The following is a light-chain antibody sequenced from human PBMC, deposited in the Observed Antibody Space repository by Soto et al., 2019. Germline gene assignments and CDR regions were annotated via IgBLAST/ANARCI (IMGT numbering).Light chain of an antibody. CDR1: SSDVGGYKY. V-gene: IGLV2-14*03. CDR2: DVS. CDR3: SSDASGSTLR. Sequence: QSVLTQPASVSGSPGQSITISCTGTSSDVGGYKYVSWYQQHPGKAPKLMIYDVSNRPSGVSNRFSGSNSGNTASLTISGLQADDEAYYYCSSDASGSTLRFGGGTQLTVL. J-gene: IGLJ2*01.